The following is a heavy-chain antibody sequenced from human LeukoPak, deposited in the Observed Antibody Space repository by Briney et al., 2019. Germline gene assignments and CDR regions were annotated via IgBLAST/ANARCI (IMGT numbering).Heavy chain of an antibody. J-gene: IGHJ4*02. Sequence: SVKVSCKASGGTFSSYAISWVRQAPGQGLEWMGRIIPILSIANYAQKFQGRVTITADKSTSTAYMELSSLRSEDTAVYYCASSAYVRYCSGGSCSSDYWGQGTLVTVSS. V-gene: IGHV1-69*04. CDR2: IIPILSIA. CDR1: GGTFSSYA. CDR3: ASSAYVRYCSGGSCSSDY. D-gene: IGHD2-15*01.